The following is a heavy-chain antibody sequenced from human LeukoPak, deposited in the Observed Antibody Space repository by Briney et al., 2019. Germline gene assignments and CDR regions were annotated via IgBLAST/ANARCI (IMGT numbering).Heavy chain of an antibody. CDR2: ICSSEDT. J-gene: IGHJ4*02. V-gene: IGHV4-4*07. CDR1: DGSISSFC. D-gene: IGHD6-19*01. CDR3: ARIRRDSGDWYADDY. Sequence: SETLSLSCSVSDGSISSFCWSWIRQPAGKGPEWIGRICSSEDTNYNPSLKSRVTMSVDTSQNQFSLRLTSVTAADTAIHYCARIRRDSGDWYADDYWGQGTLVTVSS.